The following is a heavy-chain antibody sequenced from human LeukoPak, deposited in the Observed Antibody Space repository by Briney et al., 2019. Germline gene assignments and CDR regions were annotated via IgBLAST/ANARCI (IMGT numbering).Heavy chain of an antibody. Sequence: SETLSLTCTVSGGSISSHYWNWIRQPPGKGLEWIGYIYYSGSTNYNPSLKSRVTISVDTSKNQFSLKLSSVTATDTAVYYCARDRRYYGSSGYYYSDAFDIWGQGTMVTVSS. D-gene: IGHD3-22*01. CDR3: ARDRRYYGSSGYYYSDAFDI. J-gene: IGHJ3*02. V-gene: IGHV4-59*11. CDR2: IYYSGST. CDR1: GGSISSHY.